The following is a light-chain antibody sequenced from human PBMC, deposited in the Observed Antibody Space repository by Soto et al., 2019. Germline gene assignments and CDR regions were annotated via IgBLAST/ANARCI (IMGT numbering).Light chain of an antibody. V-gene: IGLV2-8*01. CDR1: SSDVGGSNF. CDR3: SSYAGSNNLLL. CDR2: DVI. J-gene: IGLJ2*01. Sequence: QSVLTQPPSASGSPGQSVTISCTGTSSDVGGSNFVSWYQQHPGKAPKLMIYDVIRRPSGVPDRFSASKSGNTASLTGSGLQAEDEADYYCSSYAGSNNLLLFGGGTKVTVL.